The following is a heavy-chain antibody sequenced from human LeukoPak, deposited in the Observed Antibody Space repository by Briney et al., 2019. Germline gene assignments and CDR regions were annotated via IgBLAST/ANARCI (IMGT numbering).Heavy chain of an antibody. CDR2: ISSSSSTI. J-gene: IGHJ3*02. D-gene: IGHD1-26*01. Sequence: GGSLRLSCAASGFTFSSYSMNWVRQAPGKGLEWVSYISSSSSTIYYADSVKGRFTISRDNAKTSLYLQMNSLRAEDTVLYYCARVQLMGATGAFDIWGQGTMVTVSS. V-gene: IGHV3-48*04. CDR3: ARVQLMGATGAFDI. CDR1: GFTFSSYS.